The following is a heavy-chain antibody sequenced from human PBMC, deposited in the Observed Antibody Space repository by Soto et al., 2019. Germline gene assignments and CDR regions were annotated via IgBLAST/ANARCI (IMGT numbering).Heavy chain of an antibody. CDR3: TTDNCRSSTCYLNY. Sequence: GGSLRLSCAASGIPFTTTYMNWVRQAPGKGLEWVGRIKSKIVGRTKDYSAPVKGRFALSRDDSKNTVSLQMNSLRSEDTAIYYCTTDNCRSSTCYLNYWGQGAMVTVSS. CDR2: IKSKIVGRTK. CDR1: GIPFTTTY. V-gene: IGHV3-15*07. J-gene: IGHJ4*02. D-gene: IGHD2-2*01.